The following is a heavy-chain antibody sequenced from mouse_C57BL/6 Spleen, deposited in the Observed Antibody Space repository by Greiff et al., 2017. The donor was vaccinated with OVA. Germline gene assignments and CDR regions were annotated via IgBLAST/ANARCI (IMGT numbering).Heavy chain of an antibody. V-gene: IGHV1-39*01. Sequence: VQLKESGPELVKPGASVKISCKASGYSFTDYNMNWVKQSNGKSLEWIGVINPNYGTTSYNQKFKGKATLTVDQSSSTAYMQLNSLTSEDSAVYYCARGDDGLTPRYFDVWGTGTTVTVSS. CDR1: GYSFTDYN. CDR2: INPNYGTT. J-gene: IGHJ1*03. D-gene: IGHD2-3*01. CDR3: ARGDDGLTPRYFDV.